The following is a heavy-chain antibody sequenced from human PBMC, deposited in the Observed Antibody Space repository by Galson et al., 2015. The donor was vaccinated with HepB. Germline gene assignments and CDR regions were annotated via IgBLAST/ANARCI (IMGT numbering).Heavy chain of an antibody. Sequence: SLRLSCAASGFTFRNARMTWVRQAPGKGLEWVGHIKDKGDGGTTDNAAPVKDRFTISRDDSKDTLYLQMNSLKTEDTGVYYCATLFYYDSSGPTRRRDYFDYWGQGTLVTVSS. J-gene: IGHJ4*02. CDR1: GFTFRNAR. CDR2: IKDKGDGGTT. CDR3: ATLFYYDSSGPTRRRDYFDY. D-gene: IGHD3-22*01. V-gene: IGHV3-15*01.